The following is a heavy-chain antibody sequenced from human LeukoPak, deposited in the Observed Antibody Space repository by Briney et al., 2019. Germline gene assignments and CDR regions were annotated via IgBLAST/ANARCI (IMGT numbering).Heavy chain of an antibody. CDR2: INSDESNT. V-gene: IGHV3-74*01. J-gene: IGHJ4*02. Sequence: GGSLRLPCAASGFTFSTYWMHWVRQAPGKGLVWVSRINSDESNTNYADSVKGRFTISRDDAKNTLYLQMNSLRAEDTAVYYCASGYSSDYGGNAYWGQGTLVTVSS. CDR3: ASGYSSDYGGNAY. CDR1: GFTFSTYW. D-gene: IGHD4-23*01.